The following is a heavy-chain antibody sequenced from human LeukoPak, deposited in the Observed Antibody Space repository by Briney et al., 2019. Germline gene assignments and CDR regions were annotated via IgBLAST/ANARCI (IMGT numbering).Heavy chain of an antibody. CDR1: GFTFDDYA. Sequence: PGRSLRLSCAASGFTFDDYAMHWVRQAPGKGLEWVSGISWNSGSIGYADSVKGRFTISRDNAKNSLYLQMNSLRAEDTALYYCAKGISSSWYQGFDYWGQGTLVTVSS. V-gene: IGHV3-9*01. J-gene: IGHJ4*02. D-gene: IGHD6-13*01. CDR3: AKGISSSWYQGFDY. CDR2: ISWNSGSI.